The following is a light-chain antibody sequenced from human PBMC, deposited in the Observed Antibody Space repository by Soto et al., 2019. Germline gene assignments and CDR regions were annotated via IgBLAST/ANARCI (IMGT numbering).Light chain of an antibody. V-gene: IGKV3-11*01. CDR3: QQRYNWPQT. CDR1: QSVSSY. CDR2: DAS. Sequence: EMVLTQSPAPRSLCPGERATLSWRASQSVSSYLACYQQKLGQAPRLLIYDASNRATGIPARFSGSGSATDFTLTISSLEPEDFAIYYCQQRYNWPQTFSQGTKVDIK. J-gene: IGKJ1*01.